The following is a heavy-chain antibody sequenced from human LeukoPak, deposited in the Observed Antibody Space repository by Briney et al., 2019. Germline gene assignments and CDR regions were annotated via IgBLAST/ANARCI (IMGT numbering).Heavy chain of an antibody. CDR1: GFTFSSYT. V-gene: IGHV3-48*04. D-gene: IGHD3-22*01. Sequence: GGSLRLSCAASGFTFSSYTMNWVRQAPGKGLEWVSYISSSGSTIYYADSVKGRFTISRDNAKNSLYLQMNSLRAEDTAVYYCASGSGYIFDYWGQGTLVTVSS. J-gene: IGHJ4*02. CDR3: ASGSGYIFDY. CDR2: ISSSGSTI.